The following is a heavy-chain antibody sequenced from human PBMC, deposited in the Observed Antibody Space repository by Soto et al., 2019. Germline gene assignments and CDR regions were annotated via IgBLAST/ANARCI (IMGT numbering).Heavy chain of an antibody. CDR1: GYTFTSHG. CDR2: ISAGNGDT. Sequence: QVPLVQSGAEVKKPGASVKVSCKASGYTFTSHGISWVRQAPGQGLEWMGWISAGNGDTNYAQKLQGRVIVTTDTSTSTANMELRGLRSEDTAVYYCARVGRGSNLDHYDYMDVWGKGTTVTVSS. J-gene: IGHJ6*03. D-gene: IGHD3-10*01. CDR3: ARVGRGSNLDHYDYMDV. V-gene: IGHV1-18*01.